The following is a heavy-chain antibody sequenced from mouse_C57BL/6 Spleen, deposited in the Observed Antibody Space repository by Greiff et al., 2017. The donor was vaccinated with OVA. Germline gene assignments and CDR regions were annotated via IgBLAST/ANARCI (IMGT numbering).Heavy chain of an antibody. J-gene: IGHJ2*01. Sequence: EVMLVESGGGLVKPGGSLKLSCAASGFTFSDYGMHWVRQAPEKGLEWVAYISSGSSTIYYADTEKGRFTISRDNAKNTLFLQMTSLRSEDTAMYYCARRDYDAVFDYWGQGTTLTVSS. CDR1: GFTFSDYG. CDR3: ARRDYDAVFDY. CDR2: ISSGSSTI. D-gene: IGHD2-4*01. V-gene: IGHV5-17*01.